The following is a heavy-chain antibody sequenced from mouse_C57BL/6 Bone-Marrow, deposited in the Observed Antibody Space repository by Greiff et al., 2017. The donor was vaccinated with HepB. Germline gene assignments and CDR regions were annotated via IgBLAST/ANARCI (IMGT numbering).Heavy chain of an antibody. V-gene: IGHV1-61*01. J-gene: IGHJ1*03. CDR1: GYTFTSYW. CDR2: IYPSDSET. CDR3: ARFYGSSYEDDWYFDV. Sequence: QVQLQQPGAELVRPGSSVKLSCKASGYTFTSYWMDWVKQRPGQGLEWIGNIYPSDSETHYNQKFKDKATLTVDKSSSTAYMQLSSLTSEDSAVYYCARFYGSSYEDDWYFDVWGTGTTVTVSS. D-gene: IGHD1-1*01.